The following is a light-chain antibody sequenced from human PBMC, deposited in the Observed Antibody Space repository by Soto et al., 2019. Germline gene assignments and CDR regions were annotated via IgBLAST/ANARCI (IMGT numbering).Light chain of an antibody. V-gene: IGKV1-39*01. CDR3: QHSYRSPYT. CDR2: AAS. Sequence: DIQMTQSPSSLSASVGDRVTISCRASQSISTYLNWYRQKPGKAPELLIYAASSLQTGVPSRFRGSGSRTDFTLTISNLQPEDFASYYWQHSYRSPYTFGQGTKLEI. CDR1: QSISTY. J-gene: IGKJ2*01.